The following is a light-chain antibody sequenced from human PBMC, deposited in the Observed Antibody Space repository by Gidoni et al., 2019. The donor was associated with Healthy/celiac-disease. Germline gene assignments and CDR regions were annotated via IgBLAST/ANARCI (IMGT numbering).Light chain of an antibody. CDR2: GAS. V-gene: IGKV3-20*01. CDR3: QQYGSSPLT. J-gene: IGKJ4*01. CDR1: QSVSSSY. Sequence: EIVLTQSPGTLSLSPGGSATLSCRASQSVSSSYLAWYQQTPGQAPRLLIYGASSRATGIPDRFSGSGSGTDFTLTISRLEPEDFAVYYCQQYGSSPLTFGGGTKVEIK.